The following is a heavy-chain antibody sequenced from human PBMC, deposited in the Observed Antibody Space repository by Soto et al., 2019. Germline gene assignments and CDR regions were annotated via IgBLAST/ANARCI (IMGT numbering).Heavy chain of an antibody. CDR3: AKGGGSYPFDY. CDR2: ISGSGGST. D-gene: IGHD1-26*01. V-gene: IGHV3-23*01. CDR1: GFTFINYA. J-gene: IGHJ4*02. Sequence: GGSLRLSCAASGFTFINYAMSWVRQAPGRGLEWVSAISGSGGSTYFADSVKGRFTISRDNSKNTLYLQMSSLRAEDTAVYYCAKGGGSYPFDYWGQGTLVTVSS.